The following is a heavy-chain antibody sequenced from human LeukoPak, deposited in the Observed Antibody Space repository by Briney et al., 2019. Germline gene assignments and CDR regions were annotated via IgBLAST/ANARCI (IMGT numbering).Heavy chain of an antibody. CDR2: INWNGGST. D-gene: IGHD6-19*01. Sequence: GGSLRLSCAASGFTFYDHGMSWVRQAPGKGLEWVSGINWNGGSTGYADSVKGRFTISRDNAKNSLYLQMNSLRAEDTALYYCAGGDRNGWYFDYWGQGTLVTVSS. J-gene: IGHJ4*02. CDR3: AGGDRNGWYFDY. V-gene: IGHV3-20*04. CDR1: GFTFYDHG.